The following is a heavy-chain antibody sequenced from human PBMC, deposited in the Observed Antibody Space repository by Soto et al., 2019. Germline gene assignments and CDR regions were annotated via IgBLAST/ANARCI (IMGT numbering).Heavy chain of an antibody. V-gene: IGHV3-33*01. J-gene: IGHJ6*03. CDR1: GFTFSSYG. Sequence: GESLKISCAASGFTFSSYGMHWVRQAPGKGLEWVAVIWYDGSNKYYADSVKGRFTISRENSKNSLYLQMNSLRAEDTAVYYCARASQGIAVALMDVWGKGTTVTVSS. CDR3: ARASQGIAVALMDV. D-gene: IGHD6-19*01. CDR2: IWYDGSNK.